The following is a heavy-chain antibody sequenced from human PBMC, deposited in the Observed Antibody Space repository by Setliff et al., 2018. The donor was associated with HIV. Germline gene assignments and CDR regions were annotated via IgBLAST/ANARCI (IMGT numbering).Heavy chain of an antibody. CDR3: AREELSAFSYGDRYWYFSL. V-gene: IGHV3-33*08. CDR2: IWYDGTNK. D-gene: IGHD5-18*01. CDR1: RFTFNNYG. Sequence: GGSLRLSCEASRFTFNNYGMHWVRQAPGEGLEWVAVIWYDGTNKYYADSVKGRFTISRDNSKNTLYLEMASLRVEDTAVYYCAREELSAFSYGDRYWYFSLWGRGTLVT. J-gene: IGHJ2*01.